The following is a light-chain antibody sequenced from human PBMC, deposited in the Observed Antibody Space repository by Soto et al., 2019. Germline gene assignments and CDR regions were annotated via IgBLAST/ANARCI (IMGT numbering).Light chain of an antibody. V-gene: IGLV2-14*01. CDR2: EVS. CDR3: SSYTSSSTYV. Sequence: QSVLTQPASVSGSPGQSITIYCTGTSRDVAGYNYLSWYQQHPGKPRKRMIYEVSNRPSGVCNRFSGFKSGNTASLTISGLQAEDEADYYCSSYTSSSTYVFGTGTKVTVL. J-gene: IGLJ1*01. CDR1: SRDVAGYNY.